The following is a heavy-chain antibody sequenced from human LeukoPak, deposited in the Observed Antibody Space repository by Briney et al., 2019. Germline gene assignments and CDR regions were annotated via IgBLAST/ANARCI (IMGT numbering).Heavy chain of an antibody. D-gene: IGHD2-15*01. V-gene: IGHV4-39*01. J-gene: IGHJ4*02. CDR3: ARHSRHCSGGSCYSYDY. CDR2: IYYSGST. CDR1: GGSISSSSYY. Sequence: SETLSLTCTVSGGSISSSSYYWGWIRQPPGKGLEWIGSIYYSGSTYYNPSLKSRVTISVDTSKNQFSLKLSSVTAAVTAVYYCARHSRHCSGGSCYSYDYWGQGTLVTVSS.